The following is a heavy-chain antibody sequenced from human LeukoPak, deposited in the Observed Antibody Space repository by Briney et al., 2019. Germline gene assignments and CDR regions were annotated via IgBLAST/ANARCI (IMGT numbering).Heavy chain of an antibody. CDR1: GGSFSGYY. CDR3: ARVGARWLQLLGSLDY. CDR2: INHSGST. J-gene: IGHJ4*02. Sequence: SETLSLTCAVYGGSFSGYYWSWIRQPPGKGLEWIGEINHSGSTNYNPSLKSRVTISVDTSKNQFSLKLSSVTAADTAVYYCARVGARWLQLLGSLDYWGQGTLVTVSS. V-gene: IGHV4-34*01. D-gene: IGHD5-24*01.